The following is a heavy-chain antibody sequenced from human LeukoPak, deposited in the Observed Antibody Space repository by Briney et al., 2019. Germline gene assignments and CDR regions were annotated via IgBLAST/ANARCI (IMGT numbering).Heavy chain of an antibody. CDR3: ARSTPSPYYYGSGQGFDP. CDR2: IYYSGST. D-gene: IGHD3-10*01. J-gene: IGHJ5*02. Sequence: KASETLSLTCTVSGGSISSYYWSWIRQPPGKGLEWIGYIYYSGSTNYNPSLKSRVTISVDTSKNQFSLKLSSVTAADTAVYYCARSTPSPYYYGSGQGFDPWGQGTLVTVSS. V-gene: IGHV4-59*01. CDR1: GGSISSYY.